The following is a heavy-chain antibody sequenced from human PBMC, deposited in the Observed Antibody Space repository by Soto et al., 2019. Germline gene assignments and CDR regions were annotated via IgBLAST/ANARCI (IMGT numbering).Heavy chain of an antibody. CDR1: GFTFSSYG. CDR3: AKDQIPGIAAAGRLDY. V-gene: IGHV3-30*18. Sequence: PGGSLRLSCAASGFTFSSYGMHWVRQAPGKGLEWVGVITYDGSNKFYADSVKGRFTISRENSKNTLYLQMNSLRAEDTAVYYCAKDQIPGIAAAGRLDYWGQGTLVTVSS. D-gene: IGHD6-13*01. J-gene: IGHJ4*02. CDR2: ITYDGSNK.